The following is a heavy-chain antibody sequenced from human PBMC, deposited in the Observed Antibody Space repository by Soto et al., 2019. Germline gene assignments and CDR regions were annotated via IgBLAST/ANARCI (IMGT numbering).Heavy chain of an antibody. CDR2: IYYSGST. D-gene: IGHD3-22*01. V-gene: IGHV4-61*01. CDR3: ARIFYYDSSGYPNFDY. CDR1: GGSVSSGSYY. J-gene: IGHJ4*02. Sequence: SETLSLTCTVSGGSVSSGSYYWSWIRQPPGKGLEWIGYIYYSGSTNYNPSLKSRVTISVDTSKNQFSLKLSSVTAADTAVYYCARIFYYDSSGYPNFDYWGQGTLATVSS.